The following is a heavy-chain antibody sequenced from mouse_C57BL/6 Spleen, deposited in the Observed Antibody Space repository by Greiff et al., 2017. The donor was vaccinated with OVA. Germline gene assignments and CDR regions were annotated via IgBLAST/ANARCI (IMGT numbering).Heavy chain of an antibody. CDR2: IYPGDGDT. Sequence: VQLQQSGPELVKPGASVKISCKASGYAFSSSWMNWVKQRPGKGLEWIGRIYPGDGDTNYNGKFKGKATLTADKSSSTAYMQLSSLTSEDSAVYFCARYDGYYIMDYWGQGTSVTVSS. D-gene: IGHD2-3*01. J-gene: IGHJ4*01. V-gene: IGHV1-82*01. CDR3: ARYDGYYIMDY. CDR1: GYAFSSSW.